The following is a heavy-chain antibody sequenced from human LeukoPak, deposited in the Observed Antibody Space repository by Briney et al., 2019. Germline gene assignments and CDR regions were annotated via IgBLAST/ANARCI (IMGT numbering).Heavy chain of an antibody. CDR3: ARGATRGGYYYGSGSYYNWFDP. J-gene: IGHJ5*02. Sequence: SETLSLTCAVYGGSFSGYYWSWIRQPPGKGLEWIGEINHSGSTNYNPSLKGRVTISVDTSKNQFSLKLSSVTAADTAVYYCARGATRGGYYYGSGSYYNWFDPWGQGTLVTVSS. CDR1: GGSFSGYY. D-gene: IGHD3-10*01. CDR2: INHSGST. V-gene: IGHV4-34*01.